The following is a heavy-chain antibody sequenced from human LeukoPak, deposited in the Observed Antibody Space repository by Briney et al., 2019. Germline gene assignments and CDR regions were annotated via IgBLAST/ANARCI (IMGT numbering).Heavy chain of an antibody. CDR2: IWYDGTNR. Sequence: PGRSLRLSCTTSGFTFSTYGMHWVRQAPGKGLEWVAVIWYDGTNRYYADSVKGRFTISRGNSKNTLYLQMNSMRAEDTAVYYCARDQDRAFDTWGQGTMVTVSS. CDR3: ARDQDRAFDT. V-gene: IGHV3-33*01. J-gene: IGHJ3*02. CDR1: GFTFSTYG.